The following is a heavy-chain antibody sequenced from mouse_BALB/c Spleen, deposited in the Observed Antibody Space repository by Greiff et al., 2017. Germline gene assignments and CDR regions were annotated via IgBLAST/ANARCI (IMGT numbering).Heavy chain of an antibody. CDR2: ISSGGST. CDR3: ASYYYGGAMDD. V-gene: IGHV5-6-5*01. Sequence: EVQGVESGGGLVKPGGSLKLSCAASGFTFSSYAMSWVRQTPEKRLEWVASISSGGSTYYPDSVKGRFTISRDNARNILYLQMSSLRSEDTAMYYCASYYYGGAMDDWGQGTSVTVSS. CDR1: GFTFSSYA. D-gene: IGHD1-1*01. J-gene: IGHJ4*01.